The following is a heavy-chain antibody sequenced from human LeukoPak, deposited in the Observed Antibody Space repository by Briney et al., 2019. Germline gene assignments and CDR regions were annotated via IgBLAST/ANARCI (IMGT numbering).Heavy chain of an antibody. D-gene: IGHD4-11*01. V-gene: IGHV3-7*01. CDR3: ARVDYSAEFDL. CDR1: GFTFSSYW. Sequence: GGSLRLSCAASGFTFSSYWMSWVRQAPGKGLEWVANIKQDGSEKYYVDSVKGRFTISRGNAKNSLYLQMNSLRAEDTAVYYCARVDYSAEFDLWGQGTLVTVSS. J-gene: IGHJ5*02. CDR2: IKQDGSEK.